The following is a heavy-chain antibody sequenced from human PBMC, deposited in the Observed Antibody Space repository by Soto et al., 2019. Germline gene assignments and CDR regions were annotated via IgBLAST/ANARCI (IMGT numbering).Heavy chain of an antibody. Sequence: SSETLSLTCTVSGGSISSSSYYWCWIRHPPGKGLEWIGSIYYSGSTYYNPSLKSRVTISVDTSKNQFSLKLSSVTAADTAVYYCARHIVVVPAAMHGPGYFDYWGQGTLVTVST. J-gene: IGHJ4*02. D-gene: IGHD2-2*01. CDR2: IYYSGST. CDR3: ARHIVVVPAAMHGPGYFDY. V-gene: IGHV4-39*01. CDR1: GGSISSSSYY.